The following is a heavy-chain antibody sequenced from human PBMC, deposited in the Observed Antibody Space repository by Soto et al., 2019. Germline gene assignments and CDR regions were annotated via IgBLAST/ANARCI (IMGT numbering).Heavy chain of an antibody. J-gene: IGHJ4*02. CDR2: ISGTGGST. CDR1: GFTFSSYA. V-gene: IGHV3-23*01. CDR3: AKEMTSGYYLFDY. D-gene: IGHD3-22*01. Sequence: EVQLLQSGGGLVQPGGSLRLSCAASGFTFSSYAMSWVRQTPGKGLEWVSTISGTGGSTYYPDSAKGRFTISRDNSKNTVYLQMNSLRAEDAAVYYCAKEMTSGYYLFDYWGQGTLVTVSS.